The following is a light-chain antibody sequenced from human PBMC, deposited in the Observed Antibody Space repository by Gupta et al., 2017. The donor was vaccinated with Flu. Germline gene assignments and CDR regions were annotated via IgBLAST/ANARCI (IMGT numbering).Light chain of an antibody. Sequence: ATISGGGNNIGRAGVHWYQQQPGQGPVPDVYNDTDRHSGIPERFSGSKSENTATLTISRVEAEDGADYFCQVYDYTSDHPLYVFGPGTKVTVL. CDR2: NDT. V-gene: IGLV3-21*02. CDR3: QVYDYTSDHPLYV. J-gene: IGLJ1*01. CDR1: NIGRAG.